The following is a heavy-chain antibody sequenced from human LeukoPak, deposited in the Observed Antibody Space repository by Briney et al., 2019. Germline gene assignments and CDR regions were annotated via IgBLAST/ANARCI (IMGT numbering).Heavy chain of an antibody. Sequence: GGSLRLSCAASGLLFSYYGMSWVRQAPGKGLEWVSGVSGSGGNTYYPDSVKGRFTISRDNSNDTLFLQMSSLRAEDTAVYYCAQTGGPWGQGTLVTVSS. CDR1: GLLFSYYG. V-gene: IGHV3-23*01. CDR2: VSGSGGNT. D-gene: IGHD7-27*01. CDR3: AQTGGP. J-gene: IGHJ5*02.